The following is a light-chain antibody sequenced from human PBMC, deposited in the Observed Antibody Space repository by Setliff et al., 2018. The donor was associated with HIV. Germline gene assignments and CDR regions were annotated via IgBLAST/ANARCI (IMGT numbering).Light chain of an antibody. CDR2: NNN. CDR1: SSNIGSNT. CDR3: AAWDDSLNGVV. Sequence: QSVLTQPPSASGTPGQRVTISCSGSSSNIGSNTVNWYQQLPGTAPTLLIYNNNQRPAGVPDRFSGSKSGTSSSLATSGLQSEDEADYYCAAWDDSLNGVVFGGGTK. J-gene: IGLJ2*01. V-gene: IGLV1-44*01.